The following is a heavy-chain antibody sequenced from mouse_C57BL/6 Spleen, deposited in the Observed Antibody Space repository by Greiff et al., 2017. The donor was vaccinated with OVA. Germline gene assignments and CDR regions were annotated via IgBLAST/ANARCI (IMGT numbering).Heavy chain of an antibody. D-gene: IGHD4-1*01. J-gene: IGHJ2*01. Sequence: VQLQQPGAELVKPGASVKMSCKASGYTFTSYWITWVKQRPGQGLEWIGDIYPGSGSTNYNEKFKSKATLTVDTSSSTAYMQLSSLTSEDSAVYYCARYWGDWEYYFDYWGQGTTLTVSS. CDR3: ARYWGDWEYYFDY. CDR1: GYTFTSYW. V-gene: IGHV1-55*01. CDR2: IYPGSGST.